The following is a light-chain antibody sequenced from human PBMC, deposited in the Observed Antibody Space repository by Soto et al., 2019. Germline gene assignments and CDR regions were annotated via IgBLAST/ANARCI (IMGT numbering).Light chain of an antibody. Sequence: SVLTQPPSASGSPGQSVTISCTGTSSDVGGYNYVSWYQQHPGKAPKLMIYEVSERPSGVPDRFSGSKSSNTASLTVSGLQAEDEADYYCSSYAGSNNVVFGTGTKVTVL. CDR1: SSDVGGYNY. CDR2: EVS. CDR3: SSYAGSNNVV. V-gene: IGLV2-8*01. J-gene: IGLJ1*01.